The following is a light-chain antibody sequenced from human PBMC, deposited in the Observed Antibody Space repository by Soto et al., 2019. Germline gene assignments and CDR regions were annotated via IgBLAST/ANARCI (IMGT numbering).Light chain of an antibody. J-gene: IGKJ5*01. V-gene: IGKV2D-30*01. CDR3: MQGTHWPPT. CDR2: KVS. Sequence: DVVLTQSPLSLPVTLGQPASISCRSSQSLLYSDGNTYLNWFQQRPGQSPRRLIYKVSKWDSGVPDRFSDSGSGTDFTLKISRVEAEDVGVYYCMQGTHWPPTFGPGTRLEIK. CDR1: QSLLYSDGNTY.